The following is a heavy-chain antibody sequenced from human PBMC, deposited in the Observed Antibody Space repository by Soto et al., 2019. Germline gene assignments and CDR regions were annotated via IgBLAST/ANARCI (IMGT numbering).Heavy chain of an antibody. CDR1: GYTFTRYT. Sequence: ASVNVSCKASGYTFTRYTMNWVRQAPGQRLEWMGWINPDNGNTKSSQKFQDRVIITRDTSASTAYMDLSSLRSEDTAVYYCARGIATGQPDPWGQGTLVTVSS. D-gene: IGHD2-15*01. CDR2: INPDNGNT. V-gene: IGHV1-3*01. CDR3: ARGIATGQPDP. J-gene: IGHJ5*02.